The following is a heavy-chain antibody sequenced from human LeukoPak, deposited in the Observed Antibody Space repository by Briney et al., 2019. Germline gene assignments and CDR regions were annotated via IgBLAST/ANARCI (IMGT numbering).Heavy chain of an antibody. D-gene: IGHD4-17*01. CDR2: IYYTGRN. CDR3: ARPLYGDTSGYFDL. J-gene: IGHJ2*01. CDR1: GGSISSYY. Sequence: SETLSLTCTVSGGSISSYYWSWVRQPPGKGLEWVGYIYYTGRNNYNNYLTRRVAISVDKSKKQFSLMLSSVPAADTAVYYCARPLYGDTSGYFDLWGRGTLVTVSS. V-gene: IGHV4-59*01.